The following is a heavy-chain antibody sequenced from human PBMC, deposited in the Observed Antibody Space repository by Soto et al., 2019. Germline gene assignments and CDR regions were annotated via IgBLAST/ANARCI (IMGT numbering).Heavy chain of an antibody. Sequence: ASVKVSCKTSGYTFIGYYIHWVRQAPGQGLEWVGWINPNSGATNYAQKLQGRVTMTRDRSISTAYMELSRLRSDDTAVYYCARDLVSTIGDFDYWGQGAQVTVSS. CDR1: GYTFIGYY. D-gene: IGHD5-12*01. CDR3: ARDLVSTIGDFDY. J-gene: IGHJ4*02. V-gene: IGHV1-2*02. CDR2: INPNSGAT.